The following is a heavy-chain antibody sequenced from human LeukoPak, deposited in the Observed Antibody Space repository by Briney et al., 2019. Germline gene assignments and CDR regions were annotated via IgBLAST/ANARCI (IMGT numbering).Heavy chain of an antibody. J-gene: IGHJ6*02. CDR2: ISYDGSNK. CDR3: AKEIGSWFPYYYYYYGMDV. CDR1: GFTFSSYG. D-gene: IGHD6-13*01. V-gene: IGHV3-30*18. Sequence: GGSPRLSCAASGFTFSSYGMHWVRQAPGKGLEWVAVISYDGSNKYYADSVKGRFTISRDNSKNTLYLQMNSLRAEDTAVYYCAKEIGSWFPYYYYYYGMDVWGQGTTVTVSS.